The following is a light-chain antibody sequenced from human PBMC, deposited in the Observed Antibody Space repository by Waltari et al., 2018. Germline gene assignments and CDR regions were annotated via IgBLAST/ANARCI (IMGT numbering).Light chain of an antibody. CDR2: DVS. CDR3: SSYISSSTRV. Sequence: QSALTQPASVSGSPGQSITISCPGTSSYVGGYNYVPWYQQHPGKAPKVMIYDVSNRPSGVSNRFSGSKSGNTASLTISGLQAEDEADYYCSSYISSSTRVFGGGTKLTVL. CDR1: SSYVGGYNY. J-gene: IGLJ3*02. V-gene: IGLV2-14*03.